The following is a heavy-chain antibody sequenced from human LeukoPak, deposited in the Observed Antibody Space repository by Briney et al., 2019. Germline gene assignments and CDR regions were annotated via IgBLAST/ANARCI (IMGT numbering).Heavy chain of an antibody. V-gene: IGHV3-15*07. Sequence: TGGSLRLSCAASGFTFSNAWMNWVRQAPGKGLEWVGRIKSKTDGGTTDYAAPVKGRFTISRDDSKNTLYLQMNSLKTEDTAVYYCTTDSNPLGVIDYWGQGTLVTVSS. J-gene: IGHJ4*02. CDR1: GFTFSNAW. D-gene: IGHD4-11*01. CDR3: TTDSNPLGVIDY. CDR2: IKSKTDGGTT.